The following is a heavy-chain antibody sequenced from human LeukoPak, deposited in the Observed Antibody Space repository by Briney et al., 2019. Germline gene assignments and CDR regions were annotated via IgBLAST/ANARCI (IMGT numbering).Heavy chain of an antibody. Sequence: ASVKVSCTASGYTFTSYDINWVRQATGQGLEWMGWMNPNSGNTGYAQKFQGRVTMTRNTSISTAYMELSSLRSEDTAVYYCAVVWFGELANYYYMDVWGKGTTVTISS. J-gene: IGHJ6*03. V-gene: IGHV1-8*01. CDR2: MNPNSGNT. D-gene: IGHD3-10*01. CDR1: GYTFTSYD. CDR3: AVVWFGELANYYYMDV.